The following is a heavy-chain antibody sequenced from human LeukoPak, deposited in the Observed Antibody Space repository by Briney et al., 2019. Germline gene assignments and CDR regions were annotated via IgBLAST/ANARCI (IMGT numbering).Heavy chain of an antibody. CDR2: ISAYNGKT. D-gene: IGHD3-3*01. J-gene: IGHJ4*02. Sequence: ASVKVSCKASGYTFTNYDISWVRQAPGQGLEWVGWISAYNGKTNYAQKLQGRVTMTEDTSTDTAYMELSSLRSEDTAVYYCARAERGYYDFWSGYYSGYWGQGTLVTVSS. CDR3: ARAERGYYDFWSGYYSGY. CDR1: GYTFTNYD. V-gene: IGHV1-18*01.